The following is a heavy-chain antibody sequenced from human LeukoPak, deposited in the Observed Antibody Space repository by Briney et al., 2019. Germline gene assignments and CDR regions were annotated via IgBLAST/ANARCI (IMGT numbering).Heavy chain of an antibody. V-gene: IGHV1-3*01. CDR1: GYIFTPHH. Sequence: ASVKVSCKTSGYIFTPHHIHWMRQAPGQGLELLGWVSAANNPEYSQKFQGRVVITRDASATTSYLELNSLRSEDTAVYYCARVGYSGYDSRPVFNYWGQGTLVTVSS. J-gene: IGHJ4*02. CDR2: VSAANNP. CDR3: ARVGYSGYDSRPVFNY. D-gene: IGHD5-12*01.